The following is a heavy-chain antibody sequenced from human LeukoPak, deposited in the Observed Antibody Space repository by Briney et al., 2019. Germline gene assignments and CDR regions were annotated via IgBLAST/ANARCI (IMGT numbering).Heavy chain of an antibody. CDR1: GFTFSSYG. V-gene: IGHV3-30*03. D-gene: IGHD5-24*01. J-gene: IGHJ4*02. CDR2: ISYDGSNK. CDR3: ARSDGYNEIDY. Sequence: GGSLRLSCAASGFTFSSYGMHWVRQAPGKGLEWVAVISYDGSNKYYADSVKGRFTISRDNSKNTLYLQMNSLRAEDTAVYYCARSDGYNEIDYWGQGTLVTVSS.